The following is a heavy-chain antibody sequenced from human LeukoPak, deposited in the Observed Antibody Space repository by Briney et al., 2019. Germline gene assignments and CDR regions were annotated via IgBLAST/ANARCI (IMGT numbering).Heavy chain of an antibody. J-gene: IGHJ4*02. CDR2: INPNSGGT. CDR1: GYTFTGYY. CDR3: ARARIRGYSGSSGSIFDY. D-gene: IGHD5-12*01. V-gene: IGHV1-2*02. Sequence: GASVKVSCKASGYTFTGYYMHWVRQAPGQGLEWMGWINPNSGGTNYAQKFQGRVTMTRDTSISTAYMELSRLRSDDTAVYYCARARIRGYSGSSGSIFDYWGQGTLVTVSS.